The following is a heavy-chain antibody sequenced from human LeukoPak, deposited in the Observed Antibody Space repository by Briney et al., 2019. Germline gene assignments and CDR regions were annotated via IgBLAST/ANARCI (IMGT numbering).Heavy chain of an antibody. Sequence: GGSLRLSCAASGFTFSSYAMHWVRQAPGKGLEWVAVISYDGSNKYYADSVKGRFTISRDNSKNTLYLQMNSLRAEDTAVYYCARESGIAAAGGDYWGQGTLVTVSS. J-gene: IGHJ4*02. CDR1: GFTFSSYA. CDR3: ARESGIAAAGGDY. D-gene: IGHD6-13*01. CDR2: ISYDGSNK. V-gene: IGHV3-30-3*01.